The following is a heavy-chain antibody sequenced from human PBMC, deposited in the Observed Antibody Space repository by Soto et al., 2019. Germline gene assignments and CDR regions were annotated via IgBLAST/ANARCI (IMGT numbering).Heavy chain of an antibody. CDR1: GYTFTSYY. D-gene: IGHD2-2*01. CDR3: AKTQLGTYYYYCMDV. J-gene: IGHJ6*02. CDR2: INPSGGST. V-gene: IGHV1-46*01. Sequence: ASVKVSCKASGYTFTSYYMHWVRQAPGQGLEWMGIINPSGGSTSYAQKFQGRVTMTRDTSTSTVYMELNSLRAEDTAVYYCAKTQLGTYYYYCMDVWGQGTTVTVSS.